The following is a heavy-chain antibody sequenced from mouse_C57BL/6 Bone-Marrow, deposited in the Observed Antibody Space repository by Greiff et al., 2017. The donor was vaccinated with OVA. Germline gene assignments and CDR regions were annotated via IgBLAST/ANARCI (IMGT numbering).Heavy chain of an antibody. D-gene: IGHD2-2*01. CDR3: ARKAGWLRGYFDV. J-gene: IGHJ1*03. CDR2: IWSGGST. V-gene: IGHV2-2*01. Sequence: QVQLQQSGPGLVQPSQSLSITCTVSGFSLTSYGVHWVRQSPGKGLEWLGVIWSGGSTDYNAAFISRLSISKDNSKSQVFFKMNSLQADDTAIYYCARKAGWLRGYFDVWGTGTTVTVSS. CDR1: GFSLTSYG.